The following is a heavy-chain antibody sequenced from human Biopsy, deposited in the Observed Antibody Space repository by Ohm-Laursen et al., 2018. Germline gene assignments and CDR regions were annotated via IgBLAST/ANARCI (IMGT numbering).Heavy chain of an antibody. CDR2: MSPNTGNT. Sequence: GASVKASCKASGYTFTSHDINWVRQATGQGLEWMGWMSPNTGNTVYAQRFQDRVTMTSDTSTGTAYMELTSLTSDDTAVYFCARWETTLGRSLDSWGQGTLVAVSS. V-gene: IGHV1-8*01. J-gene: IGHJ4*02. D-gene: IGHD1-26*01. CDR3: ARWETTLGRSLDS. CDR1: GYTFTSHD.